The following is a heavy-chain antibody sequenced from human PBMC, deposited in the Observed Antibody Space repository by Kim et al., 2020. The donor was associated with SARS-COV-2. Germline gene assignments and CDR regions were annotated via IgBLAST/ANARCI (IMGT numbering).Heavy chain of an antibody. CDR2: KRYTT. V-gene: IGHV3-72*01. CDR3: SRDGSGDY. J-gene: IGHJ4*02. Sequence: KRYTTNAAASGKGRFTISRDESKNSVYLQMTNLKTEDTAVYYCSRDGSGDYWGQGTLVTVSS.